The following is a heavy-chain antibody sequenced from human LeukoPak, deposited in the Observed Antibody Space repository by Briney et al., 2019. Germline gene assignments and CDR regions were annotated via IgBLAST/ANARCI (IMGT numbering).Heavy chain of an antibody. Sequence: GGSLRLSCAASGFTFSDYSMNWVRQAPGKGLEWVGLIKSKTDGGTIDYAAPVKGRFTISRDDSKNTLSLQMNSLKTEDTAVYYCTTHLVDWGQGTLVTVSS. D-gene: IGHD3-3*02. CDR1: GFTFSDYS. CDR3: TTHLVD. V-gene: IGHV3-15*01. CDR2: IKSKTDGGTI. J-gene: IGHJ4*02.